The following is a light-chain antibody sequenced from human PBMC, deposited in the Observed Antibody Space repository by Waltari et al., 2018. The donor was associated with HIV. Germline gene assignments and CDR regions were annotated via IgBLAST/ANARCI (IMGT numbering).Light chain of an antibody. CDR2: LNSDGSH. CDR3: RTWDAGIVI. Sequence: QLVLTQSHSASASLGASVKLTCTLSSGHSSYAIAWHQQQPEKGPRYLMKLNSDGSHSKGDAIPVCVSGSSSRTERYLTIAGLQAEDESDYYWRTWDAGIVIFGGGTRLTVL. J-gene: IGLJ2*01. CDR1: SGHSSYA. V-gene: IGLV4-69*01.